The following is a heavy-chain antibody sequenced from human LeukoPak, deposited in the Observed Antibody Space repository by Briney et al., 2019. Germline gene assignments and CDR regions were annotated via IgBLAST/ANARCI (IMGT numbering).Heavy chain of an antibody. V-gene: IGHV3-23*01. D-gene: IGHD2-2*01. CDR3: AKEAQGCSITSCYFDS. CDR2: ISGSGGNT. Sequence: GSLRLSCAVSGFTFSNYAMSWVRQAPGKGLEWVSAISGSGGNTYYADSVKGRFTISRDNSKNTLFLQMNSLRAEDTAVYYCAKEAQGCSITSCYFDSWGQGTLVTVSS. CDR1: GFTFSNYA. J-gene: IGHJ4*02.